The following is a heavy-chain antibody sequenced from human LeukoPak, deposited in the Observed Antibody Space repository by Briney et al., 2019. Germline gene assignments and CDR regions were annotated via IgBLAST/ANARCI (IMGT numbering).Heavy chain of an antibody. CDR2: IYTSGST. CDR1: GGSISSYY. V-gene: IGHV4-4*07. Sequence: PSETLSLTCTVSGGSISSYYWSWIRQPAGKGLEWIGRIYTSGSTNYNPSLKSRVTMSVDTSKNQFSLKLNSVTAADTAVYYCARGYCSSTSCFLFDYWGQGTLVTVSS. D-gene: IGHD2-2*01. J-gene: IGHJ4*02. CDR3: ARGYCSSTSCFLFDY.